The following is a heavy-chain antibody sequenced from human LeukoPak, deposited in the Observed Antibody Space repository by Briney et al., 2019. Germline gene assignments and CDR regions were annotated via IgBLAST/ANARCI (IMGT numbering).Heavy chain of an antibody. CDR2: INPSGGST. J-gene: IGHJ4*02. Sequence: ASVKVSCKASGYTFTSYYMHWVRQAPGQGLEWMGIINPSGGSTSYAQKFQGRVTMTRDMSTSTVYMELSSLRSEDTAVYYCARDGPDILTGYYRGTPYYWSQGTLVTVSS. V-gene: IGHV1-46*01. CDR3: ARDGPDILTGYYRGTPYY. CDR1: GYTFTSYY. D-gene: IGHD3-9*01.